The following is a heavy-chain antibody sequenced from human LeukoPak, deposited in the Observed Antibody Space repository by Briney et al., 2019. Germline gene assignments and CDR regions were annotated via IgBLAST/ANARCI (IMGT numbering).Heavy chain of an antibody. CDR2: INHSGST. CDR3: ARAAQNWNNAPYFDF. D-gene: IGHD1/OR15-1a*01. V-gene: IGHV4-34*01. CDR1: GGSFSGYY. Sequence: SETLSLTYAVYGGSFSGYYWSWIRQPPGKGLEWIGEINHSGSTNYNPSLKSRVTISVDTSKNQFSLKLSSVTAADTAVYYCARAAQNWNNAPYFDFWGQGTLVTVSS. J-gene: IGHJ4*02.